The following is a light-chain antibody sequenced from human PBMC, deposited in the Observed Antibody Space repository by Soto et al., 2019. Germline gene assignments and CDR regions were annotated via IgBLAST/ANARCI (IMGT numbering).Light chain of an antibody. CDR3: QQYGSSPYT. CDR2: GAS. V-gene: IGKV3-20*01. CDR1: QSVGSSY. Sequence: EVVLTQSPGTLSLSPGERAALSCRASQSVGSSYLAWYLQKPGQAPRLLIYGASSRATGIPDRFGGSGSGTDFTLTISRLEAEDFAVYYCQQYGSSPYTFGQGTKLEIK. J-gene: IGKJ2*01.